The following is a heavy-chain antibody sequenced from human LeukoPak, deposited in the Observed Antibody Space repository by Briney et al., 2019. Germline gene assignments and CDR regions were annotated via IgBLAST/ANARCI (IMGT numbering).Heavy chain of an antibody. CDR1: GGSISSSNW. D-gene: IGHD4-17*01. V-gene: IGHV4-4*02. CDR2: IYHSGST. J-gene: IGHJ4*02. Sequence: SGTLSLTCAVSGGSISSSNWWSWVRQPPGKGLEWIGEIYHSGSTNYNPSLKSRVTISVDKSKNQFSLKLSSVTAADTAVYYCARASHDYGDYSHFDYWGQGTLVTVSS. CDR3: ARASHDYGDYSHFDY.